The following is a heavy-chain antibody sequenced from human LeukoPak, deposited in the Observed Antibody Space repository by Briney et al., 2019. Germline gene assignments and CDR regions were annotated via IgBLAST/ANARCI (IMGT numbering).Heavy chain of an antibody. D-gene: IGHD3-22*01. CDR1: GFTFSSYS. Sequence: SGGSLRLSCAASGFTFSSYSMNWVRQPPGKGLEWVSSISSSSSYIYYADSVKGRFTISRDNAKNSLYLQMNSLRAEDTAVYYCARELGDYYDSSGYYGRDWGQGTLVTVSS. V-gene: IGHV3-21*01. CDR3: ARELGDYYDSSGYYGRD. CDR2: ISSSSSYI. J-gene: IGHJ4*02.